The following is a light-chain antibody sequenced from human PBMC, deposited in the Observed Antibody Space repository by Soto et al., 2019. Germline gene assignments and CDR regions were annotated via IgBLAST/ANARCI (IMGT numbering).Light chain of an antibody. V-gene: IGKV3-20*01. Sequence: IVLTQSPATLSLSPGERATLSCRASQSVSSSLAWYQQKPGQAPRLLISDTSNRATGIPDRFSGSGSGTDFTLTISRLEPEDFAVYYCQQYGSSLTFGQGTRLEIK. CDR2: DTS. CDR1: QSVSSS. CDR3: QQYGSSLT. J-gene: IGKJ5*01.